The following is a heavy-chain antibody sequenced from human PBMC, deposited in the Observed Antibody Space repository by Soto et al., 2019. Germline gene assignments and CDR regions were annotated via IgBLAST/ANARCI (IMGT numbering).Heavy chain of an antibody. CDR3: ARELSGYSSGCLDY. J-gene: IGHJ4*02. CDR1: GFTFSSYG. Sequence: GGSLRLSCAASGFTFSSYGMHWVRQAPGKGLEWVAVIWYDGSNKYYADSVKGRFTISRDNSKNTLYLQMNSLRAEDTAVYYCARELSGYSSGCLDYWGQGTLVTVSS. D-gene: IGHD6-19*01. V-gene: IGHV3-33*01. CDR2: IWYDGSNK.